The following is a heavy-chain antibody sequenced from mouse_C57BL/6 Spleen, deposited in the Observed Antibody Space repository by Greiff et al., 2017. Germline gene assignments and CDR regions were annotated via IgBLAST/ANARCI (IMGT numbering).Heavy chain of an antibody. CDR3: AGHEDVWGFAY. Sequence: VQLQQSGAELVKPGASVKLSCKASGYTFTEYTIHWVKQRSGQGLEWIGWVYPGSGSIKYNEKFKDKATVTADKSSSTVYMELSRLTSEDSAVYFCAGHEDVWGFAYWGQGTLVTVSA. CDR2: VYPGSGSI. J-gene: IGHJ3*01. D-gene: IGHD4-1*01. V-gene: IGHV1-62-2*01. CDR1: GYTFTEYT.